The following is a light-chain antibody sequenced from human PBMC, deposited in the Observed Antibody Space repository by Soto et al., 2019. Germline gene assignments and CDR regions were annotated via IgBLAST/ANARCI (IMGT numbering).Light chain of an antibody. V-gene: IGLV2-14*03. J-gene: IGLJ1*01. CDR1: SSDVGGYNY. Sequence: QSVLTQPASVSGSPGQSITISCTGTSSDVGGYNYVSWYQHHPGKAPKLMIYDVSNRPSGVSNRFSGSKSGNTASLTISGLQPEDEADYYCSSYTTSNTRQIVFGTGPRSPS. CDR3: SSYTTSNTRQIV. CDR2: DVS.